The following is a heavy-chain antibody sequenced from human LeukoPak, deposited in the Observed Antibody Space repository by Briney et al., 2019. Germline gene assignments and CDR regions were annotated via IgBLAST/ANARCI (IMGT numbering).Heavy chain of an antibody. CDR2: IKPDGIDK. V-gene: IGHV3-7*01. D-gene: IGHD5-24*01. CDR1: GFTFRNHW. CDR3: ATISAQTFDT. J-gene: IGHJ3*02. Sequence: PGGPLTLSCVGSGFTFRNHWVNWVRQSPRKGLEWVANIKPDGIDKYYVDSARGRFTVSRDNAKNSAFLQMNSLRAEDTAIYYCATISAQTFDTWGQGTLVSVSS.